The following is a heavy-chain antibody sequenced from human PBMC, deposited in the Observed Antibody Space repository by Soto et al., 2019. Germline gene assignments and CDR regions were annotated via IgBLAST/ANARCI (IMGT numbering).Heavy chain of an antibody. J-gene: IGHJ4*02. CDR2: IYYSGST. CDR3: ARESDYSNYGLDY. V-gene: IGHV4-30-4*01. D-gene: IGHD4-4*01. Sequence: SETLSLTCTVSGGSISSGDYCWSWIRHPPGKGLEWIGYIYYSGSTYYNPSLKSRVTISVDTSKNQFSLKLNSVTAADTAVYYGARESDYSNYGLDYWGQGTLVTVSS. CDR1: GGSISSGDYC.